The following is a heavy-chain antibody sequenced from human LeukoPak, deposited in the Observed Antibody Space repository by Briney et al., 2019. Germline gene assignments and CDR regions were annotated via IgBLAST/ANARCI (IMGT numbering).Heavy chain of an antibody. CDR3: ARVSEQIFGELIG. CDR1: GGSISSSSYY. V-gene: IGHV4-39*07. D-gene: IGHD3-10*01. Sequence: PSETLSLTCTVSGGSISSSSYYWGWIRQPPGKGLEWIVSIYYSGSTYYNPSLKSRVTISVDTSKNQFSLKLSSVTAADTAVYYCARVSEQIFGELIGWGQGTLVTVSS. CDR2: IYYSGST. J-gene: IGHJ4*02.